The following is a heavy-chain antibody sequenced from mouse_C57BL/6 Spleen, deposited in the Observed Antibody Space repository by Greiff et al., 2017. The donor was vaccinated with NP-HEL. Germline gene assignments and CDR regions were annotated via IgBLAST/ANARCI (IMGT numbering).Heavy chain of an antibody. J-gene: IGHJ1*03. CDR2: INPSTGGT. CDR3: ARSYSNHWYFDV. V-gene: IGHV1-42*01. Sequence: VQLQQSGPELVKPGASVKISCKASGYSFTGYYMNWVKQSPEKSLEWIGEINPSTGGTTYNQKIKAKATLTADKSSSTAYMQLKSLTSEDSAVYYCARSYSNHWYFDVWGTGTTVTVSS. CDR1: GYSFTGYY. D-gene: IGHD2-5*01.